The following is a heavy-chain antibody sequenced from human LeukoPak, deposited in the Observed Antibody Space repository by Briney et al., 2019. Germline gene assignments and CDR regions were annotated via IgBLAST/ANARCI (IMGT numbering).Heavy chain of an antibody. CDR1: GGSISSSSYY. J-gene: IGHJ4*02. Sequence: PSETLSLTCTVSGGSISSSSYYWGGIRQPPGKGLEWIGSVSNSGSKHYNPSLKSRVTIFEDTSKNQFSLKLSSVTAADTAVYYCARLRYDILTGCFDYWGQGTLVTVSS. D-gene: IGHD3-9*01. CDR3: ARLRYDILTGCFDY. V-gene: IGHV4-39*01. CDR2: VSNSGSK.